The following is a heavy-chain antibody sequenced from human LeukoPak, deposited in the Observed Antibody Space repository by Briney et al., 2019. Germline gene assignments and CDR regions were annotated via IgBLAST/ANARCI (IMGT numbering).Heavy chain of an antibody. V-gene: IGHV3-23*01. CDR1: GLTPTTYA. D-gene: IGHD1-1*01. J-gene: IGHJ4*02. CDR2: VSGSGRRT. Sequence: GGSLRLSCAASGLTPTTYAMSWVRQAPGTGLEWASAVSGSGRRTVYADSVKGRFTISRDNSKSTLSLQMNGLRPEDTAVYYCASLDWTAPTGYWGQGALVTVSS. CDR3: ASLDWTAPTGY.